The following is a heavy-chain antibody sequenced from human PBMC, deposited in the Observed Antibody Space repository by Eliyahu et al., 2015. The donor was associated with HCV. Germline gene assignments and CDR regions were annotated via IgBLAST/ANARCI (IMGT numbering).Heavy chain of an antibody. J-gene: IGHJ5*02. CDR2: IYPGDSDT. D-gene: IGHD2/OR15-2a*01. Sequence: EVQLVQSGAEVKKPGESLKISCXGSGYSFTTSWIAWVRQMPGKGLEWMGIIYPGDSDTRYSPSFQGQVTISVDKSISTAFLQWSSLKASDTAMYYCARIKNNWFDPWGQGTLVTVSS. V-gene: IGHV5-51*01. CDR1: GYSFTTSW. CDR3: ARIKNNWFDP.